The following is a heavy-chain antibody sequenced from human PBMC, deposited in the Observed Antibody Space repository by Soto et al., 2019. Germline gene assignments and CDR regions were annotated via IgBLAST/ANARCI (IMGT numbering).Heavy chain of an antibody. J-gene: IGHJ2*01. CDR2: IYYSGST. CDR3: ARYNWSHWYFDL. Sequence: PSETLSLTCTVSGGSISSGDYYWSWIRQPPGKGLEWIGYIYYSGSTYYNPSLKSRVTISVDTSKNQFSLKLSSVTAADTAVYYCARYNWSHWYFDLXGRGTMVTVS. CDR1: GGSISSGDYY. D-gene: IGHD1-20*01. V-gene: IGHV4-30-4*01.